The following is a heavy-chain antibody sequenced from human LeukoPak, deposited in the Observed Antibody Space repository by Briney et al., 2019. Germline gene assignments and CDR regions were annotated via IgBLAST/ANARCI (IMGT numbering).Heavy chain of an antibody. Sequence: GGSLRLSCAASGFTFSSYGMHWVCQAPGKGLEWVAVISYDGSNKYYADSVKGRFTISRDNSKNTLYLQMNSLRAEDTAVYYCARGGYHPWYFDYWGQGTLVTVSS. D-gene: IGHD5-12*01. V-gene: IGHV3-30*03. CDR1: GFTFSSYG. CDR3: ARGGYHPWYFDY. CDR2: ISYDGSNK. J-gene: IGHJ4*02.